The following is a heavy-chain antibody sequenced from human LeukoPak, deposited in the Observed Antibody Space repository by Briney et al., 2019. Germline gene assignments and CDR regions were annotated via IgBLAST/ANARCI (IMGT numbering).Heavy chain of an antibody. D-gene: IGHD5-18*01. CDR1: GYTLTELS. Sequence: ASVKVSCKVSGYTLTELSMHWVRQAPGKGLEWMGGFDPEDGETIYAQKFQGRVTMTEDTSTDTAYMELSSLRSEDTAVYYCATLSSGYSYGTEAFDIWGQGTMATVSS. V-gene: IGHV1-24*01. CDR2: FDPEDGET. CDR3: ATLSSGYSYGTEAFDI. J-gene: IGHJ3*02.